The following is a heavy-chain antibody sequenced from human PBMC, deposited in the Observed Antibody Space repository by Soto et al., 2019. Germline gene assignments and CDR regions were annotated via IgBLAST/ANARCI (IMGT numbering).Heavy chain of an antibody. V-gene: IGHV4-61*01. CDR1: DTSVSSGSYY. J-gene: IGHJ4*02. D-gene: IGHD3-22*01. CDR3: ARDSNYYDSTGPLGGYDY. CDR2: IYYGGST. Sequence: ETLSPTCPVSDTSVSSGSYYWSWIRQPPRKGLEWIGYIYYGGSTNYNPSLKSRVTTSVDTSKNQFSLKLSSVTAVDTAVYYFARDSNYYDSTGPLGGYDYWGQGTLVTVSS.